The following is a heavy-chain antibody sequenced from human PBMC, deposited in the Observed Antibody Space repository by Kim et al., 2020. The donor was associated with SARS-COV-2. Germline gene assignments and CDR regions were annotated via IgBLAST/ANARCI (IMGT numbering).Heavy chain of an antibody. D-gene: IGHD2-2*01. Sequence: GGSLRLSCAASGFTFSSYAMSWVRQAPGKGLEWVSAISGSGGSTYYADSVKGRFTISRDNSKNTLYLQMNSLRAEDTAVYYCAKNRYLFVVPAARYYFDYWGQGTLVTVSS. J-gene: IGHJ4*02. CDR3: AKNRYLFVVPAARYYFDY. CDR1: GFTFSSYA. CDR2: ISGSGGST. V-gene: IGHV3-23*01.